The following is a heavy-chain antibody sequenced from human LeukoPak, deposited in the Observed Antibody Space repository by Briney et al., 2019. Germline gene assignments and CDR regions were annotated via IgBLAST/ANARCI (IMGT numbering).Heavy chain of an antibody. D-gene: IGHD6-13*01. CDR3: ARVLHSSSSWHDAFDI. CDR1: GGSFSGYY. Sequence: SETLSLTCAVYGGSFSGYYWSWIRQPPGKGLEWIGEINHSGSTNYNPSLKSRVTISVDTSKNQFSLKLSSVTAADTAVYYCARVLHSSSSWHDAFDIWGQGTMVTVSS. V-gene: IGHV4-34*01. J-gene: IGHJ3*02. CDR2: INHSGST.